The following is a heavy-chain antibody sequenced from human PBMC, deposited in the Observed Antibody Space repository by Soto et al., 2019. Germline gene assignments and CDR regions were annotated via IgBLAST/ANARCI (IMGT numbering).Heavy chain of an antibody. Sequence: QVQLVQSGAEVKKPGSSVKVSCKASGGTFSSYTISWVRQAPGQGLEWVGGIIPLFGTRNYAQEFQGRLTMAAHTSTSTAYMEPTSLRSDARAVDYCARKVASADDALDTWGQGTMFTVSS. CDR2: IIPLFGTR. CDR1: GGTFSSYT. V-gene: IGHV1-69*06. J-gene: IGHJ3*02. CDR3: ARKVASADDALDT.